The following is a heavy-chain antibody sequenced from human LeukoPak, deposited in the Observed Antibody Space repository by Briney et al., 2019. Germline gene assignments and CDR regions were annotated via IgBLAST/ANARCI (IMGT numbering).Heavy chain of an antibody. V-gene: IGHV4-59*08. D-gene: IGHD3-10*01. CDR3: ARGLWFGDENPPYFDY. J-gene: IGHJ4*02. CDR2: IYDSGST. Sequence: KPSETLSLTCTVSGGSISSYYWSWIRQPPGKGLEWIGYIYDSGSTNYNPSLKSRVTISIDTSKNQFSLKLSSVTAADTAVYYCARGLWFGDENPPYFDYWGQGTLVTVSS. CDR1: GGSISSYY.